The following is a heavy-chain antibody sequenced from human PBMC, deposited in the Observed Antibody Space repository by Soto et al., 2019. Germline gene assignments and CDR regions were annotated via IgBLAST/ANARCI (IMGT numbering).Heavy chain of an antibody. J-gene: IGHJ4*02. Sequence: RASVKVSCKASGYTFTSYDINWVRQATGQGLEWMGWMNPNSGNTGYAQKFQGRVTMTRNTSISTAYMELSSLRSEDTAVYYCARSSYDSSGYYYSNDYWGQGTLVTVSS. D-gene: IGHD3-22*01. CDR1: GYTFTSYD. CDR2: MNPNSGNT. V-gene: IGHV1-8*01. CDR3: ARSSYDSSGYYYSNDY.